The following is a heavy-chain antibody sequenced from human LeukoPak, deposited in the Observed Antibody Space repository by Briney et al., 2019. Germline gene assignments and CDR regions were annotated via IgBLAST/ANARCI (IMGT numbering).Heavy chain of an antibody. V-gene: IGHV3-53*01. Sequence: GGSLKLSCAASGFTVSSNYMTWVRQAPGKGLEWVSVIYSGGSTYYADSVKGRFTISRDNSKNTLYLQMNSLRAEDTAVYYCARATASRFDYWGQGTLVTVSS. CDR3: ARATASRFDY. CDR2: IYSGGST. CDR1: GFTVSSNY. D-gene: IGHD4-17*01. J-gene: IGHJ4*02.